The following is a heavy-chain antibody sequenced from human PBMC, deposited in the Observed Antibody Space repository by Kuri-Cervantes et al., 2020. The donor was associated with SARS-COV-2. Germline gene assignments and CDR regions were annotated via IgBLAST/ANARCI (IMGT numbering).Heavy chain of an antibody. J-gene: IGHJ4*02. CDR2: IYYSGST. Sequence: AETLSLTCTVSGGSVSSGSYYWSWIRQPPGKGLEWIGYIYYSGSTNYNPSLKSRVTISVDTSKNQFSLKLSSVTAADTAVYYCARDSGGSYRDFDYWGQGTLVTSPQ. D-gene: IGHD1-26*01. V-gene: IGHV4-61*01. CDR1: GGSVSSGSYY. CDR3: ARDSGGSYRDFDY.